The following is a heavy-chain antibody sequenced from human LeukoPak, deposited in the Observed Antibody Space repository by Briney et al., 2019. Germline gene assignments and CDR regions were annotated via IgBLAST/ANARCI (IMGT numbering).Heavy chain of an antibody. CDR1: GYTFTSYG. D-gene: IGHD3-10*01. Sequence: GASVKLSCKASGYTFTSYGISWVRQAPGQGLEWVGWISAYSGNTNYAQKLQGRVTMTTDTSTSTAYMELRSLRSDDTAVYYCARDLLLWFGELPTFGYWGQGTLVTVSS. CDR2: ISAYSGNT. J-gene: IGHJ4*02. V-gene: IGHV1-18*04. CDR3: ARDLLLWFGELPTFGY.